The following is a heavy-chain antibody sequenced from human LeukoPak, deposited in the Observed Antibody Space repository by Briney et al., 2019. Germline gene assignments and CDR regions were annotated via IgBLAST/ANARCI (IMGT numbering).Heavy chain of an antibody. J-gene: IGHJ4*02. CDR1: GFTFSSYT. V-gene: IGHV3-66*01. CDR3: ARDDPARY. CDR2: IYSGGST. Sequence: GGSLRLSCAASGFTFSSYTMNWVRQAPGKGLEWVSVIYSGGSTYYADSVKGRFTISRDNSKNTLYLQVNSLRAEDTAVYYCARDDPARYWGQGTLVTVSS.